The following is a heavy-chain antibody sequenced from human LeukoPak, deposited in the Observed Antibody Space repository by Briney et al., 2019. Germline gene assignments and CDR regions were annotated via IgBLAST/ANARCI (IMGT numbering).Heavy chain of an antibody. D-gene: IGHD2-2*01. V-gene: IGHV4-34*01. J-gene: IGHJ4*02. CDR3: ARGPLGYCSSSSCHGPDY. CDR1: GDSLSGFY. CDR2: INHSGST. Sequence: SETLSLTGAVYGDSLSGFYWSWIRQPPGKGLEWIGEINHSGSTNYNPSLKSRVTISADTSKNQFSLRLSSVTAADTAVYYCARGPLGYCSSSSCHGPDYWGQGTLVTVSS.